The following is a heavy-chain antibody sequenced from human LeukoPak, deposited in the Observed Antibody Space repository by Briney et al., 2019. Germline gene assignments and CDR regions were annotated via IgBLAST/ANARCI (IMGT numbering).Heavy chain of an antibody. V-gene: IGHV3-7*01. J-gene: IGHJ4*02. CDR3: ARLGGSYYTY. D-gene: IGHD1-26*01. Sequence: GGSLRLSCVASGFSFSSYWMTWVRQAPGKGLEWVANIKQDGGEEYYVDSVKGRFTISRDNAKNSLFLQMNSLRVEDTAVYYWARLGGSYYTYWGQGTLVTVSS. CDR1: GFSFSSYW. CDR2: IKQDGGEE.